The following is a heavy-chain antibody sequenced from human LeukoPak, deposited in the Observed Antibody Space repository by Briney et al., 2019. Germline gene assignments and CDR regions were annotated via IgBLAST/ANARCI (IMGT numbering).Heavy chain of an antibody. CDR3: ARGVRRYFDWLFRYFDY. CDR2: INHSGST. CDR1: GGSFSGYY. D-gene: IGHD3-9*01. J-gene: IGHJ4*02. V-gene: IGHV4-34*01. Sequence: SETLSLTCAVYGGSFSGYYWSWIRQPPGKGLEWIGEINHSGSTNYNPSLKSRVTISVDTSKSQFSLKLSSVTAADTAVYYCARGVRRYFDWLFRYFDYWGQGTLVTVSS.